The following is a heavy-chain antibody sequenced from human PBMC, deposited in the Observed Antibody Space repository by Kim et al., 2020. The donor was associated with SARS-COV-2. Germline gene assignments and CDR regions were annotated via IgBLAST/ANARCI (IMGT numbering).Heavy chain of an antibody. CDR2: ISYDGSNK. CDR1: GFTFSSYG. Sequence: GGSLRLSCAASGFTFSSYGMHWVRQAPGKGLEWVAVISYDGSNKYYADSVKGRFTISRDNSKNTLYLQMNSLRAEDTAVYYCARHRRSGITIFDYGMDV. D-gene: IGHD3-3*01. V-gene: IGHV3-30*03. CDR3: ARHRRSGITIFDYGMDV. J-gene: IGHJ6*01.